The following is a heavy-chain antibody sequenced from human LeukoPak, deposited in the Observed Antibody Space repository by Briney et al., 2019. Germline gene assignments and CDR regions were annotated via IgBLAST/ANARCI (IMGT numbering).Heavy chain of an antibody. D-gene: IGHD1-26*01. Sequence: PGGSLRLSCAASGFTFSSYAMTWVRQAPGKGLEWVSVIYSGGSTYYADSVKGRFTIPRDNSKNTLYLQMNSLRAEDKAVYYCARIVAGGAFDIWGQGTMVTVSS. CDR2: IYSGGST. CDR1: GFTFSSYA. V-gene: IGHV3-66*01. CDR3: ARIVAGGAFDI. J-gene: IGHJ3*02.